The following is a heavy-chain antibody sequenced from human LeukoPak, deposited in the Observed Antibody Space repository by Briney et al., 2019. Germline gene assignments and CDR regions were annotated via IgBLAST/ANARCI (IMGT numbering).Heavy chain of an antibody. D-gene: IGHD6-13*01. V-gene: IGHV3-23*01. CDR1: GFTFSTYA. J-gene: IGHJ4*02. Sequence: GGSLRLSCAASGFTFSTYAMSWVRQAPGKGLEWVSAIRGSGGSTSYPDSVKDRFTISRDNSKNTLYLQMNSLRAEDTAVYYCAKAPSIAAAGFFAYWGQGTLVAVSS. CDR2: IRGSGGST. CDR3: AKAPSIAAAGFFAY.